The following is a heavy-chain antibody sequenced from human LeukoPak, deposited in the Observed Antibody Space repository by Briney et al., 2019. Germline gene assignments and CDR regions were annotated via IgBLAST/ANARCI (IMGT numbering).Heavy chain of an antibody. CDR3: ARGVYCSSTGCPNWFDP. D-gene: IGHD2-2*01. J-gene: IGHJ5*02. Sequence: ASETLSLTCTVSGSSISSYYWSWIRQPPGKGLEWIGYIYYSGSTNYNPSLKSRVTISVDTSKNQFSLKLSSVTAADTAVYYCARGVYCSSTGCPNWFDPWGQGTLVTVSS. CDR2: IYYSGST. V-gene: IGHV4-59*08. CDR1: GSSISSYY.